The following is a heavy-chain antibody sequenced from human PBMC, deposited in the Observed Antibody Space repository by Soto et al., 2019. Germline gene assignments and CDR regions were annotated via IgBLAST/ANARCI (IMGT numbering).Heavy chain of an antibody. J-gene: IGHJ4*02. Sequence: QMQLVKSEAEVKKPGASVKVSCKASGDTFTDYYIHWVRQAPGQGLEWMGTVNPSGGHTTYAQHFLGRMAMTRDTSTSTLYMELASLTSEDTAIYFCARGGHVVVVTAALDYWGQGTLVTVSS. CDR3: ARGGHVVVVTAALDY. CDR2: VNPSGGHT. D-gene: IGHD2-21*02. V-gene: IGHV1-46*01. CDR1: GDTFTDYY.